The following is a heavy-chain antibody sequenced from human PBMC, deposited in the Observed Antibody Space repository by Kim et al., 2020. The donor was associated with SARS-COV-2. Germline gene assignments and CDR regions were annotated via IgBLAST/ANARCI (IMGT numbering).Heavy chain of an antibody. Sequence: GGSLRLSCVASGFSFSNYGFHWVRQAPGKGLEGLAAVWNDGTHEYYEESVKGRFTISRDNSKNTVYLQMKGLRSEDTAVYYCAKDFGEFGDSLIDCWGQGTLVSV. D-gene: IGHD3-10*01. CDR1: GFSFSNYG. J-gene: IGHJ4*02. CDR3: AKDFGEFGDSLIDC. CDR2: VWNDGTHE. V-gene: IGHV3-33*03.